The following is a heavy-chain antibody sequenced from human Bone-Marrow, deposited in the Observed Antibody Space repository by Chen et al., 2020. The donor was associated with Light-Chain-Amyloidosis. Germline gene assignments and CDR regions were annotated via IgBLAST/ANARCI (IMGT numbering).Heavy chain of an antibody. CDR3: ARRRDGYNFDY. J-gene: IGHJ4*02. CDR1: GYTFPNYW. CDR2: IYPDDSDA. V-gene: IGHV5-51*01. D-gene: IGHD5-12*01. Sequence: VQLGQSGPDVKQPGESPKTYGEGTGYTFPNYWIGWVRQMPGKGLEWMGVIYPDDSDARYSPSFEGQVTISADKSITTAYLQWRSLKASDTAMYYCARRRDGYNFDYWGQGTLVTVSS.